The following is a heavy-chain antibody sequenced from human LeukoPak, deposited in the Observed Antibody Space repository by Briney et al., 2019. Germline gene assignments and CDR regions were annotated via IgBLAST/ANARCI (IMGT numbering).Heavy chain of an antibody. D-gene: IGHD2-2*01. CDR1: GFTFNNYA. J-gene: IGHJ4*02. Sequence: GGSLRLSCAASGFTFNNYAMNWVRQAPGKGLEWVSSICGNCGTAYYVDSVKGRFTISRDNSKNTLYLQMNSLRAEDTAVYYCAKHYCSDASCSVFSFDSWGQGTVVAVSS. CDR3: AKHYCSDASCSVFSFDS. V-gene: IGHV3-23*01. CDR2: ICGNCGTA.